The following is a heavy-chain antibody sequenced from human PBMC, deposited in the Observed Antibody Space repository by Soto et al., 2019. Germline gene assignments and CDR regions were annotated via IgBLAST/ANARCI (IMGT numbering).Heavy chain of an antibody. J-gene: IGHJ4*02. CDR1: GFTFSSYG. V-gene: IGHV3-33*03. CDR3: ARLWFGETDY. Sequence: GGSLRLSCAVSGFTFSSYGMHWVRQAPGKGLEWVALIWYGGSSKYYADSVKGRFTISRDNAKNSLYLQMNSLRAEDTAVYYCARLWFGETDYWGQGTLVTVSS. CDR2: IWYGGSSK. D-gene: IGHD3-10*01.